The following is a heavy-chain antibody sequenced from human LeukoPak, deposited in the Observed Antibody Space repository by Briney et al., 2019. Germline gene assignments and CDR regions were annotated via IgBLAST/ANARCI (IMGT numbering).Heavy chain of an antibody. J-gene: IGHJ4*02. CDR2: INHSGST. V-gene: IGHV4-4*02. CDR1: GLTFRNFW. D-gene: IGHD2-15*01. Sequence: GSLRLSCAASGLTFRNFWMCWVRQAPGKGLEWIGEINHSGSTNYNPSLKSRVTISVDRSKNQFSLKLSSVTAADTAVYYCAREIYSRYFDYWGQGTLVTVSS. CDR3: AREIYSRYFDY.